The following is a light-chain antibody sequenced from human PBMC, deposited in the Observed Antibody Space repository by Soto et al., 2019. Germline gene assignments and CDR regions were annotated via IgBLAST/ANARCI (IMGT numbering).Light chain of an antibody. CDR3: QQYGRSGT. J-gene: IGKJ1*01. V-gene: IGKV3-20*01. CDR2: GAS. Sequence: IVLTQSPVMMSMSPGERATLSYRASQSVSNNYLAWYQQKPGQAPRLLIYGASNRATGIPDRFSGSGSGTDFTLTISRLEPEDFAVYYCQQYGRSGTFGQGTKVDIK. CDR1: QSVSNNY.